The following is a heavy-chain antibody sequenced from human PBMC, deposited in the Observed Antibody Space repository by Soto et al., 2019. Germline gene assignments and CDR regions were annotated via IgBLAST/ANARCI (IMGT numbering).Heavy chain of an antibody. V-gene: IGHV4-34*01. CDR3: ARGSGMRYSNFFDY. J-gene: IGHJ4*02. D-gene: IGHD6-13*01. CDR2: INHSGST. Sequence: PEETVSLTAAAHGGAVSGYCWRWLRQPPGKGLDWIGEINHSGSTNYNPSLKSRVTISVDTSKDQFSLKLSSVTAADTAVYYCARGSGMRYSNFFDYWGQGTLVTVSS. CDR1: GGAVSGYC.